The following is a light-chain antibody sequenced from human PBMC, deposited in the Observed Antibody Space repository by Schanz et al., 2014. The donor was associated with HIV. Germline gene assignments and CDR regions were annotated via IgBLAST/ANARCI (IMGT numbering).Light chain of an antibody. V-gene: IGLV6-57*04. CDR2: EDN. CDR1: RGSIASNY. J-gene: IGLJ2*01. CDR3: QSYDSSNVL. Sequence: NFMLTQPHSVSESPGKTVTISCTRSRGSIASNYVQWYQQRPGSAPTTVIFEDNQRPSGVPDRFSGSIDSSSNSASLTISGLKTEDEADYYRQSYDSSNVLFGGGTKVTVL.